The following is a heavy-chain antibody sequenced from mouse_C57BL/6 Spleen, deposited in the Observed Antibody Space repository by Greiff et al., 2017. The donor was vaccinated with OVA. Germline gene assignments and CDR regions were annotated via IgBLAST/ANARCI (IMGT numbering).Heavy chain of an antibody. CDR3: ASSYYSNPYAMDY. CDR2: IDPSASYT. D-gene: IGHD2-5*01. CDR1: GYTFTSYW. J-gene: IGHJ4*01. V-gene: IGHV1-59*01. Sequence: QVHVKQSGAELVRPGTSVKLSCKASGYTFTSYWMHWVKQRPGQGLEWIGVIDPSASYTNYNQKFKGKATLTVDTSSSTAYMQLSSLTSEDSAVYYGASSYYSNPYAMDYWGQGTSVTVSS.